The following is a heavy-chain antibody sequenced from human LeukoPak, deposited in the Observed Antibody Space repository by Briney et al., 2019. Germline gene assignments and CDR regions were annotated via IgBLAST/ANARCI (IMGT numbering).Heavy chain of an antibody. D-gene: IGHD6-19*01. Sequence: SETLSLTCTVSGGSISSSSYYWGWIRQPPGKGLEWIGSIYYSGSTYYNPSLKSRVTISVDTSKNQFSLKLSSVTAADTAVYYCARSYSSGWYNWFDPGGQGTLVTVSS. CDR1: GGSISSSSYY. J-gene: IGHJ5*02. CDR2: IYYSGST. CDR3: ARSYSSGWYNWFDP. V-gene: IGHV4-39*01.